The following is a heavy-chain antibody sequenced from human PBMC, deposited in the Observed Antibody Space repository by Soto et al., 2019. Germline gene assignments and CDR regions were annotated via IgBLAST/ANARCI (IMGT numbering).Heavy chain of an antibody. CDR2: INPLLGAT. J-gene: IGHJ2*01. CDR1: GGTFTSHT. Sequence: QVQLVQSGAEVKKPGSSVKVSCRASGGTFTSHTLNWVRQAPGQGLEWMGRINPLLGATNYAPKFQGRITITADKATNTGYMELSSLRSDDTAVFFCARALSWSGDDWYFDLWGRGTLVLVSS. CDR3: ARALSWSGDDWYFDL. V-gene: IGHV1-69*08. D-gene: IGHD5-12*01.